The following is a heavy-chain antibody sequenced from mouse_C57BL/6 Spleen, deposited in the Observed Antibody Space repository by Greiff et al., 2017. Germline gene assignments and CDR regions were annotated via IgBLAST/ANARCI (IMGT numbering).Heavy chain of an antibody. V-gene: IGHV1-72*01. D-gene: IGHD2-4*01. CDR3: ARSGGLYYDYDEVAY. CDR2: IDPNSGGT. CDR1: GYTFTSYW. J-gene: IGHJ3*01. Sequence: VKQSCKASGYTFTSYWMHWVKQRPGRGLERIGRIDPNSGGTKYNEKFKSKATLTVDKPSSTAYMQLSSLTSEDSAVYYCARSGGLYYDYDEVAYWGQGTLVTVSA.